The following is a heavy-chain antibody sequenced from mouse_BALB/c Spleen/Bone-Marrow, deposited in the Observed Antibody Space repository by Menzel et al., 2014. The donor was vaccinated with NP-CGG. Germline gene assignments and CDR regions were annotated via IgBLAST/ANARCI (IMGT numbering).Heavy chain of an antibody. J-gene: IGHJ3*01. CDR3: ARGDFDFEAWFTY. V-gene: IGHV1-80*01. Sequence: QVQLKQSGAELVRPGSSVKISCKASGYAFSSYWMNWGQQRPGQGLEWIGQIYPGDGDINYNGKFKGKATLTADKSSGTAYMQFSSLTSEDSAVYFCARGDFDFEAWFTYWGQGTLVTVSA. CDR1: GYAFSSYW. CDR2: IYPGDGDI. D-gene: IGHD2-4*01.